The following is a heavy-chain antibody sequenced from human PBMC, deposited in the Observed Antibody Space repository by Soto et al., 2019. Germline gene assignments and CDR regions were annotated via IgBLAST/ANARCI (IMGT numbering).Heavy chain of an antibody. V-gene: IGHV1-18*01. CDR2: ISAYNGNT. D-gene: IGHD4-17*01. Sequence: ASVNVSCKASGYTFTSYGISWVRQAPGQGLEWMGWISAYNGNTNYAQKLQGRVTMTTDTSTSTAYMELRSLRSDDTAVYYCARDLDYGDYLRVGWFDYWGQGTLVTVSS. CDR1: GYTFTSYG. CDR3: ARDLDYGDYLRVGWFDY. J-gene: IGHJ4*02.